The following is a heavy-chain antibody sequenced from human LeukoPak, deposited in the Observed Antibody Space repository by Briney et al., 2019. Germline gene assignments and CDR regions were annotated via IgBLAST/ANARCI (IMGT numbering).Heavy chain of an antibody. Sequence: PSETLSLTCTVSGGSISSSSYYWGWIRQPPGKGLEWIGRIYYSGSTYYNPSLRSRVAISVDTSKNQFSLKLSSVTAADTAVYYCARRGSTMVRGVMDSWFDPWGQGTLVTVSS. CDR3: ARRGSTMVRGVMDSWFDP. CDR1: GGSISSSSYY. CDR2: IYYSGST. J-gene: IGHJ5*02. V-gene: IGHV4-39*01. D-gene: IGHD3-10*01.